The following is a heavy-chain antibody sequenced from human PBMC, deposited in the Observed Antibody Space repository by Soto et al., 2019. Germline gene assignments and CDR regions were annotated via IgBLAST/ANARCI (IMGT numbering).Heavy chain of an antibody. Sequence: SETLSLTCTVSGDSINSRHWWIWVRQPPGKGLEWIGQISHSRSTNYNPSLTSRVTISVDKSKKHCSLKLTSVTAADTAVYYCATRHFWSGTWTDRRLDYWGQGTLVTVSS. V-gene: IGHV4-4*02. J-gene: IGHJ4*02. CDR3: ATRHFWSGTWTDRRLDY. CDR1: GDSINSRHW. D-gene: IGHD3-3*02. CDR2: ISHSRST.